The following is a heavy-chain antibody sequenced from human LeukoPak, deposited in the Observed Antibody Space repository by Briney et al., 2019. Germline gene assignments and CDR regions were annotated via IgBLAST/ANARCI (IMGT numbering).Heavy chain of an antibody. J-gene: IGHJ4*02. V-gene: IGHV3-23*01. CDR1: GFTFNTYI. CDR3: AKGFGGSYLYFDN. Sequence: GGSLRLSCVASGFTFNTYIMTWVRQAPGKGLEWVAAINSYAGDSTYYADSVKGRFTISRDNYQNTLYLQMSSLRAEDTAVYHCAKGFGGSYLYFDNWGQGTLVTVSS. D-gene: IGHD1-26*01. CDR2: INSYAGDST.